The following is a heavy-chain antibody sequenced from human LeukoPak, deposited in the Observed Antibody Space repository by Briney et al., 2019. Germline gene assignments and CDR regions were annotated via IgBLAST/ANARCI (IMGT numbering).Heavy chain of an antibody. CDR1: GFTFSSYW. Sequence: GRSLRLSCVGSGFTFSSYWMSWVSQAPGKGLEWVAIIKEDGSERYYVDSVKGRFTISRDNAKNSLYVQMNSLRAEDTAVYYCASLRQLWYAFDHWGQGTLVTVSS. V-gene: IGHV3-7*01. D-gene: IGHD5-18*01. CDR3: ASLRQLWYAFDH. CDR2: IKEDGSER. J-gene: IGHJ4*02.